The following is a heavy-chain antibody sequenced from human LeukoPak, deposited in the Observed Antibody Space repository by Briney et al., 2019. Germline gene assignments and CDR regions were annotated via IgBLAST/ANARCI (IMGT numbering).Heavy chain of an antibody. CDR2: ISDSGDRT. CDR1: GFTFSKYD. J-gene: IGHJ4*02. CDR3: AKEITLTTAYFDY. D-gene: IGHD4-17*01. V-gene: IGHV3-23*01. Sequence: PGGSLRLSCVASGFTFSKYDMSWVRQAPGKGLEWVSGISDSGDRTYYADSVRARFTISRDNSKNTLYLQVNSLRAEDTALYYCAKEITLTTAYFDYWSQGTLVTVSS.